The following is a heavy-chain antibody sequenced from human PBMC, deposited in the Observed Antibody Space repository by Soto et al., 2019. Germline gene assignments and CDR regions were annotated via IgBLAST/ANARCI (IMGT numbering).Heavy chain of an antibody. CDR1: GFTFSSHT. Sequence: PGGSLRLSCAASGFTFSSHTMHWVRQAPGKGLEWLSLMSHDGNIKFYADSVKGRFTISRDNSKKTLYLQMNNLRAEVSFLFYCASTNFLKIVAGGNYGGQETRVTVSS. D-gene: IGHD6-13*01. CDR2: MSHDGNIK. CDR3: ASTNFLKIVAGGNY. J-gene: IGHJ4*02. V-gene: IGHV3-30-3*01.